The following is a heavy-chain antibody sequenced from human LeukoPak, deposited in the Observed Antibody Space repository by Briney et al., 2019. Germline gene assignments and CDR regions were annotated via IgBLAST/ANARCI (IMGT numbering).Heavy chain of an antibody. D-gene: IGHD3-10*01. CDR1: GGSFSGYY. V-gene: IGHV4-34*01. CDR2: INHRRST. J-gene: IGHJ5*02. CDR3: ARGDYGSGTYLWGS. Sequence: SETLSLTCAVYGGSFSGYYWTWIRQPPGKGLEWIGEINHRRSTKYSPSLKSRVTISVDTSKNQFSLRLSSVTAADTAVYYCARGDYGSGTYLWGSWGQGILVTVSP.